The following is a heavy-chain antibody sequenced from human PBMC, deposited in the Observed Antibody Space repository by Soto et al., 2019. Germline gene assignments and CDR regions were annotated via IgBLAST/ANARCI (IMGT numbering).Heavy chain of an antibody. D-gene: IGHD5-12*01. Sequence: PGGSLRLSCAASGFTFSSYAMHWVRQAPGKGLEWVAVISYDGSNKYYADSVKGRFTISRDNSKNTLYLQMNSLRAEDTAVYYCARDGGVATITAFDIWGQGTMVTVSS. V-gene: IGHV3-30-3*01. J-gene: IGHJ3*02. CDR2: ISYDGSNK. CDR1: GFTFSSYA. CDR3: ARDGGVATITAFDI.